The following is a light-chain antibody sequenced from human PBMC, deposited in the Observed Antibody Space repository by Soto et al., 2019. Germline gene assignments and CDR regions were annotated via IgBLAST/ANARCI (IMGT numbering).Light chain of an antibody. Sequence: EIVLTQSPGTLSLSPGERATPSCRASQSVSSSYLAWYQQKPGQAPRLLILGASSRATGIPDRFSGSGSGTDFSLPISRLEPEDFAVYYCQQYGSSPRITFGQGTRLEI. J-gene: IGKJ5*01. CDR3: QQYGSSPRIT. V-gene: IGKV3-20*01. CDR1: QSVSSSY. CDR2: GAS.